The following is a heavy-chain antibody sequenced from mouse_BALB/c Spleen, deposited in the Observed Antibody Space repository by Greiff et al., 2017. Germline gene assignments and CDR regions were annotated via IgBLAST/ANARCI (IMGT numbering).Heavy chain of an antibody. V-gene: IGHV7-3*02. CDR3: ARAEPPTTCGYFDV. D-gene: IGHD1-1*01. J-gene: IGHJ1*01. CDR1: GFTFTDYY. Sequence: EVQGVESGGGLVQPGGSLRLSCATSGFTFTDYYMSWVRQPPGKALEWLGFIRNKANGYTTEYSASVKGRFTISRDNSHSILYLHMNTMRADDSATYYCARAEPPTTCGYFDVWGAGTTVTVSS. CDR2: IRNKANGYTT.